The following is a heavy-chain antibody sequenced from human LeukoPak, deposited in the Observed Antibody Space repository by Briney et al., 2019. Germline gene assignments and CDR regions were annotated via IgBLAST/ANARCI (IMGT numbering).Heavy chain of an antibody. V-gene: IGHV4-4*02. CDR1: GDSIITYNS. D-gene: IGHD6-19*01. CDR2: TYQNGQT. CDR3: GREAREQWLVTEPRFDY. Sequence: PSGTLSLTCAISGDSIITYNSWSWFRQSPGKGLEWIGDTYQNGQTNYSPSLTGRVPMSVDTSKNQFSLKLSSVTAADTAVYYGGREAREQWLVTEPRFDYWGQGTLVSVSS. J-gene: IGHJ4*02.